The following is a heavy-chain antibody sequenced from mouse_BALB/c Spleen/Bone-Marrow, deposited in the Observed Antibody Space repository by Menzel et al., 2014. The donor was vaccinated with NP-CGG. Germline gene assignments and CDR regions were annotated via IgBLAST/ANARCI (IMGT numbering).Heavy chain of an antibody. V-gene: IGHV1-9*01. CDR1: GYTFSSYW. Sequence: QVQLQQSGAELMKPGASVKISCKATGYTFSSYWIEWVKQRPGHGLEWIEEILPGSGSIKYNEKFKGKATFTADTSSNTAYMQLSSLTSEDSAVYYCASPIYYGNYGFAYWGQGTLVTVSA. D-gene: IGHD2-1*01. CDR2: ILPGSGSI. CDR3: ASPIYYGNYGFAY. J-gene: IGHJ3*01.